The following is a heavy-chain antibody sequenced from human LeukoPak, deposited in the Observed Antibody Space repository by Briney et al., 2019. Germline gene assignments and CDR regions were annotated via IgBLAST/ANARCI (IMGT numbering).Heavy chain of an antibody. Sequence: GGSLRLSCAASGFTFSSYSMNWVRQAPGKGLEWVSSISSGSSYIYYADSVKGRFTISRDNAKNSLYLQMNSLRAEDTAVYYCARAGPRCGGDCYSYYFDYWGQGTLVTVSS. CDR2: ISSGSSYI. CDR1: GFTFSSYS. CDR3: ARAGPRCGGDCYSYYFDY. D-gene: IGHD2-21*02. J-gene: IGHJ4*02. V-gene: IGHV3-21*01.